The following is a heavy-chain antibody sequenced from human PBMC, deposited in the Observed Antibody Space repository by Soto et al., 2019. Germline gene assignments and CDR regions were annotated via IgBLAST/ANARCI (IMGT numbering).Heavy chain of an antibody. D-gene: IGHD5-18*01. CDR3: SRGILV. Sequence: QVQLQESGPGLVKPSQTLSLTRTVSGGSINSGGYCWSGIRQHPGKGLDWIGCISYGGSTSYNPSLKSRVTISVDTSKNQFSLKLTSVTAADTAVYYCSRGILVWGQGALITVSS. J-gene: IGHJ4*02. CDR2: ISYGGST. CDR1: GGSINSGGYC. V-gene: IGHV4-31*03.